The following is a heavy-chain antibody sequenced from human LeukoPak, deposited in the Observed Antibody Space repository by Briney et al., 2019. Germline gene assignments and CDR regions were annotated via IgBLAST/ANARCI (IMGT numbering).Heavy chain of an antibody. CDR3: ARGRYYYDSSGRTHYFDY. Sequence: PSETLSLTCAVYGGSFSGYYWSWIRQPPGKGLEWIGEINHSGSTNYNPSLKSRVTISVDTSKNQFSLKLSSVTAADTAVYYCARGRYYYDSSGRTHYFDYWGQGTLVTVSP. D-gene: IGHD3-22*01. V-gene: IGHV4-34*01. CDR2: INHSGST. CDR1: GGSFSGYY. J-gene: IGHJ4*02.